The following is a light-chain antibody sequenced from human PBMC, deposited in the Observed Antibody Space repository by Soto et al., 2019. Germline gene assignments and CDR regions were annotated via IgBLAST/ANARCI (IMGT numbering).Light chain of an antibody. V-gene: IGKV1-27*01. J-gene: IGKJ1*01. CDR1: QGIDNY. CDR3: QKYNSAPWT. CDR2: AAS. Sequence: DIQMTQSPSSLSASVGDRVIITCRASQGIDNYLVWYQQKPGKLPKVLIYAASTLQSGVPSRFSGSGSRTDFTLTISSLQPEDVATYYCQKYNSAPWTFGPGTKVDIK.